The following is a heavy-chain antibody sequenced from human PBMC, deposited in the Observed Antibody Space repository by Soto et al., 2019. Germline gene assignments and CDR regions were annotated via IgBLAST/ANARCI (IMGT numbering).Heavy chain of an antibody. CDR3: AKDTTLRLRYGSGGGLFDC. J-gene: IGHJ4*02. CDR1: GFTFSSYA. V-gene: IGHV3-23*01. Sequence: GGSLRLSCAASGFTFSSYAMSWVRQAPGKGLEWVSGLSGSGGSTYYADSVKGRFTISRDNSKNTLYLQMNSLRAEDTAVYYCAKDTTLRLRYGSGGGLFDCWGQGTLVTVSS. CDR2: LSGSGGST. D-gene: IGHD6-19*01.